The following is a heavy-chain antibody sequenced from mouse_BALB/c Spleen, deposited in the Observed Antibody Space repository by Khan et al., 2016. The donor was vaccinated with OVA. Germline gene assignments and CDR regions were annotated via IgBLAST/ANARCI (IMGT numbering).Heavy chain of an antibody. CDR2: INPRSDYT. CDR3: ARRTTEYALDY. J-gene: IGHJ4*01. D-gene: IGHD2-14*01. V-gene: IGHV1-4*01. CDR1: GYTFTSHT. Sequence: QVQLQQSGAELARPGASVKMSCKASGYTFTSHTMHWVKQRPGQGLEWIGYINPRSDYTQYNQKFNDKATLTADISSSTAYMQLSSLTSEDSAVYYCARRTTEYALDYWGREPQSPSPQ.